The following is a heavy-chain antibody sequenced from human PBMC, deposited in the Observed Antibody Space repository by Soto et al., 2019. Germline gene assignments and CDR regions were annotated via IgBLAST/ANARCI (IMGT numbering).Heavy chain of an antibody. Sequence: QLQLQESGPGLVKPSETLSRTCTVSGGSISSSSYYWGWIRQAPGKGLEWIGSIYYSGSTYYNPSLQSRVTISVDTSKNQFSLKLSSVTAAYTAVYYCASGHRGYRSSTSCREDAFDIWGQGTMVTVSS. V-gene: IGHV4-39*01. CDR2: IYYSGST. CDR1: GGSISSSSYY. CDR3: ASGHRGYRSSTSCREDAFDI. J-gene: IGHJ3*02. D-gene: IGHD2-2*01.